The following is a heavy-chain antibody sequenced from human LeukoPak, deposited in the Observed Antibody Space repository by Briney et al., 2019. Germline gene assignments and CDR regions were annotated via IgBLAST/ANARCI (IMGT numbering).Heavy chain of an antibody. CDR3: AKPRVTMTVVIINDAFDI. CDR1: GFTFSSYA. J-gene: IGHJ3*02. CDR2: ISSSGRST. V-gene: IGHV3-23*01. D-gene: IGHD3-22*01. Sequence: PGGSLRLSCAASGFTFSSYAMSWVRQAPGKGLEWVSSISSSGRSTYYADSVKGRFTISRDNSKNTLNLQMNSLRAEDTAVYYCAKPRVTMTVVIINDAFDIWGQGTMVTVSS.